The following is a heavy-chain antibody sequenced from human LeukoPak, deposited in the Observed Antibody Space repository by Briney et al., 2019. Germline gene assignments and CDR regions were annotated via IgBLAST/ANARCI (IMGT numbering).Heavy chain of an antibody. Sequence: GGSLRLSCAASGFTFSSYAMGWVRQAPGKGLEWVSAISGSGGSTYYADSVKGRFTISRDNSKNTLYLQMNSLRAEDTAVYYCAKDYRRGSDYVWGSYRYTESVDYWGQGTLVTVSS. CDR3: AKDYRRGSDYVWGSYRYTESVDY. V-gene: IGHV3-23*01. D-gene: IGHD3-16*02. CDR1: GFTFSSYA. CDR2: ISGSGGST. J-gene: IGHJ4*02.